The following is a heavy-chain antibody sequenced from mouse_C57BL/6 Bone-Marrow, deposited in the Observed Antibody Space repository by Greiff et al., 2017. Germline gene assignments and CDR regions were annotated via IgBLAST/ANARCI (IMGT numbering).Heavy chain of an antibody. V-gene: IGHV1-53*01. CDR1: GYSFTSSW. J-gene: IGHJ4*01. Sequence: VQLQQPGTELVKPAASVKLSCTASGYSFTSSWMHWVQQRPVQGLEWIGIIHPSNGGTNYNEKFKSKATLTVDKSSSTAYMQLSSLTSEASAVYYCARSYYSNPYYAMDYWGQGTSVTVSS. D-gene: IGHD2-5*01. CDR3: ARSYYSNPYYAMDY. CDR2: IHPSNGGT.